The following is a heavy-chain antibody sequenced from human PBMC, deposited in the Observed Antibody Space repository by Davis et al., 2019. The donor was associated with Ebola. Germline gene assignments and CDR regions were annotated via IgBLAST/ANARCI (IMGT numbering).Heavy chain of an antibody. CDR2: INAGNGNT. CDR3: AREGPVEMATITDYYYGMDV. V-gene: IGHV1-3*01. D-gene: IGHD5-24*01. CDR1: GYTFSSYA. Sequence: ASVKVSCKSSGYTFSSYAMHWVRQAPGQRLEWMGWINAGNGNTKYSQKFQGRVTITRDTSASTAYMELSSLRSEDTAVYYCAREGPVEMATITDYYYGMDVWGQGTTVTVSS. J-gene: IGHJ6*02.